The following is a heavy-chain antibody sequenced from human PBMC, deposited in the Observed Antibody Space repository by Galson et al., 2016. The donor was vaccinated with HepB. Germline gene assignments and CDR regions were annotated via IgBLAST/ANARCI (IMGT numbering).Heavy chain of an antibody. D-gene: IGHD6-19*01. J-gene: IGHJ4*02. CDR2: ISGSGLKT. V-gene: IGHV3-23*01. Sequence: SLRLSCAGSGFNFGSYAMSWLRQAPGKGLEWVSAISGSGLKTHYADSVQGRFIISRENSMSTVYLQMTSLRDEDTAIYFCAKETRQSVAGPFESWDQGALVTVSS. CDR1: GFNFGSYA. CDR3: AKETRQSVAGPFES.